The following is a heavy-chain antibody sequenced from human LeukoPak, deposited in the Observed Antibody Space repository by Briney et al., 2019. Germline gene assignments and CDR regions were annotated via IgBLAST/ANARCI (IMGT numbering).Heavy chain of an antibody. CDR2: INPKTGDT. Sequence: GASVKVSCKASGYTFTGQYLYWARQTPGQGLEWMGWINPKTGDTDPAQNFQGRVTMTRDTSITTVYMELSSLTSDDTAVYYCARGYYGMDVWGQGTTVTVSS. CDR3: ARGYYGMDV. J-gene: IGHJ6*02. V-gene: IGHV1-2*02. CDR1: GYTFTGQY.